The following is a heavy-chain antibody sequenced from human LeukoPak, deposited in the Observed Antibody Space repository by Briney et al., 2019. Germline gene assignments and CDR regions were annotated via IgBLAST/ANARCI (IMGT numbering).Heavy chain of an antibody. D-gene: IGHD3-22*01. CDR2: INSDGSST. V-gene: IGHV3-74*01. Sequence: GGSLRLSCAASGFTFSSYWMHWVRQAPGKGLVWVSRINSDGSSTSYADSVKGRFTISRDNSKNTLYLQMNSLRAEDTAVYYCARAYHDSSGYYYYYWGQGTRVTVSS. J-gene: IGHJ4*02. CDR1: GFTFSSYW. CDR3: ARAYHDSSGYYYYY.